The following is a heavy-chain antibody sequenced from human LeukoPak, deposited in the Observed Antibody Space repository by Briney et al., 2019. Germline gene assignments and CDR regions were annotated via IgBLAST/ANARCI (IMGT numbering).Heavy chain of an antibody. CDR1: GYTFTGYY. CDR3: ARASLVGASDAFDI. J-gene: IGHJ3*02. D-gene: IGHD1-26*01. Sequence: ASVKVSCKASGYTFTGYYMHWVRQAPGQGLEWMGWINPNSGGTNYAQKFQGRVTMTRDTSISTAYMELSRLRSDDTAVYYCARASLVGASDAFDIWGQGTMVTVSS. CDR2: INPNSGGT. V-gene: IGHV1-2*02.